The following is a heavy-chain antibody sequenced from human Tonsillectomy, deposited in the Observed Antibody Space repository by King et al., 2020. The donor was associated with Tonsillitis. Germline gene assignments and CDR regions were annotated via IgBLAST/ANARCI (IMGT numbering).Heavy chain of an antibody. CDR1: GFTFSDHY. Sequence: VQLVESGGGLVQPGGSLKLSCATSGFTFSDHYMDWVRQAPGKGLEWIGRARDKTNKYTTDYAASVRGRLTVSRDDSKKSLYLQMNSLTPEDTAVYYFTRFPYDSSGYYNSYYFDLWGQGTLVIVSS. CDR2: ARDKTNKYTT. CDR3: TRFPYDSSGYYNSYYFDL. D-gene: IGHD3-22*01. J-gene: IGHJ4*02. V-gene: IGHV3-72*01.